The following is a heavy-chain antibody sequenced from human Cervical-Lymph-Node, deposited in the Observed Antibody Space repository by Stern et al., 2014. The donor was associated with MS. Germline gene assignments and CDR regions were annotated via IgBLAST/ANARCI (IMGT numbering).Heavy chain of an antibody. CDR1: GYTLTELS. J-gene: IGHJ6*02. CDR3: ATDRDDFRSGYSAPTKGYGLDV. D-gene: IGHD3-3*01. CDR2: FDPEDGET. V-gene: IGHV1-24*01. Sequence: QLVQSGAEVKKPGASVKVSCKVSGYTLTELSMHWVRQAPGKGLEWMGGFDPEDGETIYAQKFQGKVTMTEDTSTDTAYMELSSLRSEDTAVYYCATDRDDFRSGYSAPTKGYGLDVWGQGTTVTVTS.